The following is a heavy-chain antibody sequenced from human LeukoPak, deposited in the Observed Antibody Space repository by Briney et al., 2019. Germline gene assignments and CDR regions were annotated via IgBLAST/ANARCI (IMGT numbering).Heavy chain of an antibody. V-gene: IGHV4-4*07. CDR1: GGSISSYY. D-gene: IGHD5-18*01. CDR2: IYTSGST. Sequence: SETLSLTCTVSGGSISSYYWSWIRQPAGKGLEWIGRIYTSGSTNYNPSLKSRVTMSVDTPKNQFSLRLSSVTAADTAVYYCARARYSYGSYYYYGMDVWGQRTTVTVSS. J-gene: IGHJ6*02. CDR3: ARARYSYGSYYYYGMDV.